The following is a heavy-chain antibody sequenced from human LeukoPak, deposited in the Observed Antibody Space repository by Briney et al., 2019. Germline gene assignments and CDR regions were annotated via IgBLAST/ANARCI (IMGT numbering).Heavy chain of an antibody. CDR3: ARDLGDVLTGNHFDH. Sequence: GGSLRLSCAASGFMFSDYGMHWVRQAPGKGLEWVAIIWFDGTNKDYADSVKGRFTISRDNSKRTLYLQMNSLRVEDTAVYYCARDLGDVLTGNHFDHWGQGILVTVSS. J-gene: IGHJ4*02. V-gene: IGHV3-33*08. CDR2: IWFDGTNK. CDR1: GFMFSDYG. D-gene: IGHD3-9*01.